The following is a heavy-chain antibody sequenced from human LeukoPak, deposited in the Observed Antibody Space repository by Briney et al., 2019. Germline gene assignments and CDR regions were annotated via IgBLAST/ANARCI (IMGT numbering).Heavy chain of an antibody. CDR1: GFTFDDYG. V-gene: IGHV3-20*01. CDR2: INWNGGST. CDR3: ARASPLFGESQTHFDY. D-gene: IGHD3-10*02. Sequence: GGSLRLSCAASGFTFDDYGMSWVRQAPGKGLEWVSGINWNGGSTGYADSVKGRFTISRDNAKNSLYLQMNSLRAEDTALYHCARASPLFGESQTHFDYWGQGTLVTVSS. J-gene: IGHJ4*02.